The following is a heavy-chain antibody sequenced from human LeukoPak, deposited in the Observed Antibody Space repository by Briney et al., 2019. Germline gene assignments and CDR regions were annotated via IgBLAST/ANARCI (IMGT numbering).Heavy chain of an antibody. D-gene: IGHD5-18*01. V-gene: IGHV3-23*01. CDR3: AKDGGYSYGYDAFDI. Sequence: GGSLRLSCAASGFTFSSYAMGWVRQAPGKGLAWVSTLSGSGHTTYYADSVKGRFTISRDNSKNTLYLQMNSLRAEDTAVYYCAKDGGYSYGYDAFDIWGQGTMVTVSS. CDR1: GFTFSSYA. J-gene: IGHJ3*02. CDR2: LSGSGHTT.